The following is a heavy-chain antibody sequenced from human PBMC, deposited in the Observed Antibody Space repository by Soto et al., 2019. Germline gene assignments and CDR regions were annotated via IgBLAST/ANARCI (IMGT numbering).Heavy chain of an antibody. CDR1: GYTFTSHY. V-gene: IGHV1-46*03. CDR3: ARARNLETSAWARDY. D-gene: IGHD6-19*01. Sequence: QVQLVQSGAEVKKPGAAVEVSCKASGYTFTSHYVHWVRQAPGQGLEWMGLINANSGTTSYAQKFQGRVTMARDTSRRTVYMERSSLRFADTAVYYCARARNLETSAWARDYWGQGTLVTVSS. J-gene: IGHJ4*02. CDR2: INANSGTT.